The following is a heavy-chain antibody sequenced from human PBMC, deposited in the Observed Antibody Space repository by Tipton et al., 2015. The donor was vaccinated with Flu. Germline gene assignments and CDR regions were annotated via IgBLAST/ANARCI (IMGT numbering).Heavy chain of an antibody. CDR2: IYYTGTT. Sequence: TLSLTCSVSGGSISSGSYYWTWIRQHPGKGLEWIGHIYYTGTTNYSPSLKSRVIISRDASMNQFSLKLSSVTAADTAVYYCARVGDLWSGTNYGLDVWGQGTAVTVSS. D-gene: IGHD3-3*01. V-gene: IGHV4-31*03. CDR3: ARVGDLWSGTNYGLDV. J-gene: IGHJ6*02. CDR1: GGSISSGSYY.